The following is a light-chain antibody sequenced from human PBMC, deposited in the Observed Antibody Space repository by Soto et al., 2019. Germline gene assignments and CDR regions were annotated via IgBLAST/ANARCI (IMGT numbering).Light chain of an antibody. CDR1: SSNIGNNA. CDR3: AAWDDNVNGPV. CDR2: YDD. J-gene: IGLJ2*01. V-gene: IGLV1-36*01. Sequence: QSVLTQPPSVSDAPRQRVTISCSGSSSNIGNNAVNWYQQVPGKAPKLLIYYDDLLPSGVSDRFSGSKSGTSASLAISGLQSEDEADYYCAAWDDNVNGPVFGGGTKLTVL.